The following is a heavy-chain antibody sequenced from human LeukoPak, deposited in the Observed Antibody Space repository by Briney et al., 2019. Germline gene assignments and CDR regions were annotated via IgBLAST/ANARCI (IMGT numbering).Heavy chain of an antibody. CDR2: ISSSSSTI. D-gene: IGHD3-16*01. Sequence: GGSLRLSCAASGFTFSSYSMNWVRQAPGKGLEWVSYISSSSSTIYYADSVKGRFTISRDNAKNSLYLQMNSLRAEDTAVYYCARAGLWGKGWFDPWGQGTLVTVSS. CDR3: ARAGLWGKGWFDP. J-gene: IGHJ5*02. CDR1: GFTFSSYS. V-gene: IGHV3-48*04.